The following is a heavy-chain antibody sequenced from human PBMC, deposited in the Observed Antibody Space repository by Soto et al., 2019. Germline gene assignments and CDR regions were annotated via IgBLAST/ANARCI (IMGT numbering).Heavy chain of an antibody. V-gene: IGHV1-69*01. CDR2: IIPIFGTA. CDR1: GGTFSSYA. Sequence: QVQLVQSGAEVKKPGSSVKVSCKASGGTFSSYAISWVRQAPGQGLEWMGGIIPIFGTANYAQKFQGRVTITADESTSTADMELSSLRSEDTAVYYCARDLISTRLKNQPAKFYYYYGMDVWGQGTTVTVSS. D-gene: IGHD2-2*01. CDR3: ARDLISTRLKNQPAKFYYYYGMDV. J-gene: IGHJ6*02.